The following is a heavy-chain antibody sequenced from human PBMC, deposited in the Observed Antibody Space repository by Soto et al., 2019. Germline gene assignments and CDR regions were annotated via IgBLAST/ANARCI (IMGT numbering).Heavy chain of an antibody. Sequence: QVQLQESGPGLVKPSQTLSLTCTVSGGSISSGDYYWSWIRQPPGKGLEWIGYIYYSGSTYYNPSLKSRVTISVDTSKNQFSLKLSSVTAADTAVYYCARESDCSGGSCYPGWFDPWGQGTLVTVSS. D-gene: IGHD2-15*01. CDR2: IYYSGST. V-gene: IGHV4-30-4*01. CDR3: ARESDCSGGSCYPGWFDP. CDR1: GGSISSGDYY. J-gene: IGHJ5*02.